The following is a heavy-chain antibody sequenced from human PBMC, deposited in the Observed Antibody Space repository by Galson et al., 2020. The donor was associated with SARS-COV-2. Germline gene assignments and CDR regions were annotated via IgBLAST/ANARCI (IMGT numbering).Heavy chain of an antibody. V-gene: IGHV4-34*01. J-gene: IGHJ6*02. Sequence: SETLSLTCAVYGGSFSGYYWSWIRQPPGKGLEWIGEINHSGSTNYNPSLKSRVTISVDTSKNQFSLKLSSVTAADTAVYYCARRCYDFWSGYYGRNYYYYGMDVWGQGTTVTVSS. CDR2: INHSGST. CDR3: ARRCYDFWSGYYGRNYYYYGMDV. D-gene: IGHD3-3*01. CDR1: GGSFSGYY.